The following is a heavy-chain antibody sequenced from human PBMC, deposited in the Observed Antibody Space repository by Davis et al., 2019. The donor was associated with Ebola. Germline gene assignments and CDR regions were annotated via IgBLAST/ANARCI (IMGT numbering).Heavy chain of an antibody. V-gene: IGHV3-33*01. CDR3: ARGYSTSWYYFDY. J-gene: IGHJ4*02. CDR2: LWYDGTNK. D-gene: IGHD6-13*01. CDR1: GFPFSRYG. Sequence: GGSLRLSCAASGFPFSRYGMHWIRQAPGKGLEWVALLWYDGTNKYYADSVSGRFTISRDNSKNTLYLQMNSLRAEDTAVYYCARGYSTSWYYFDYWGQGTLVTVSS.